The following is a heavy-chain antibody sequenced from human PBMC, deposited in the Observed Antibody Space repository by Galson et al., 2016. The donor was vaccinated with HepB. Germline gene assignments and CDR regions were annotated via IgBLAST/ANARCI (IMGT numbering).Heavy chain of an antibody. CDR2: IYHTGNT. CDR1: GGSISSADW. D-gene: IGHD1-20*01. Sequence: SETLSLTCTLSGGSISSADWWTWVRQPPGKGLEWIGEIYHTGNTNSKRSLQSRVSMSVDKSKNQFSLKMTSVTAADTAVYSCARLRYNWNYSGGSEFDYAMDVWGRGTTVIVSS. J-gene: IGHJ6*02. V-gene: IGHV4-4*02. CDR3: ARLRYNWNYSGGSEFDYAMDV.